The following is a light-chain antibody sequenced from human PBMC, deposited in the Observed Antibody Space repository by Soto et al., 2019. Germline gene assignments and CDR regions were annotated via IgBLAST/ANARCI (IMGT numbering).Light chain of an antibody. CDR1: QSVRSN. J-gene: IGKJ1*01. Sequence: EIVMTQSPATLSVSPGERATLSCRASQSVRSNLGWYQQKPGQAPRLLIYGTSTRATGIPARFSGSGSGTEFTLTISSLQSEDFAVYYCQQYNNGPQTFGQGTKVDIK. V-gene: IGKV3-15*01. CDR2: GTS. CDR3: QQYNNGPQT.